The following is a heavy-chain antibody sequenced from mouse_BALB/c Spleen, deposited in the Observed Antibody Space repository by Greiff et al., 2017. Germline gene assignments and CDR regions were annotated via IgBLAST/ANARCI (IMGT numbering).Heavy chain of an antibody. CDR2: IYPYNGGT. V-gene: IGHV1S29*02. CDR1: GYTFTDYN. J-gene: IGHJ1*01. Sequence: EVQLQQSGPELVKPGASVKISCKASGYTFTDYNMHWVKQSHGKSLEWIGYIYPYNGGTGYNQKFKSKATLTVDNSSSTAYMELRSLTSEDSAVYYCARWNYLPKAHFDVWGAGTTVTVSS. D-gene: IGHD5-5*01. CDR3: ARWNYLPKAHFDV.